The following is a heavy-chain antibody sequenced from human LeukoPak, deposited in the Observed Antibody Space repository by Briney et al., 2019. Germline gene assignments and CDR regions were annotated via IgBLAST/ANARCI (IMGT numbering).Heavy chain of an antibody. Sequence: PGGSLRLSCAASGFTVSSNYMSWVRQAPGKGLEWVSVIYSGGSTYYADSVKGRFTISRDNSKNTLYLQMNSLRAENTAVYYCARDLSSSWYLASDYWGQGTLVTVSS. CDR1: GFTVSSNY. CDR3: ARDLSSSWYLASDY. D-gene: IGHD6-13*01. CDR2: IYSGGST. J-gene: IGHJ4*02. V-gene: IGHV3-66*01.